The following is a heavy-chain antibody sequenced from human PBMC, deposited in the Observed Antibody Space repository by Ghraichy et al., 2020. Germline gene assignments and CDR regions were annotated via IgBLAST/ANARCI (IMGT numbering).Heavy chain of an antibody. CDR2: IIPIFGTA. V-gene: IGHV1-69*13. J-gene: IGHJ2*01. CDR1: GGTFSSYA. CDR3: ARDPRDDSSPYWYFDL. Sequence: SVKVSCKASGGTFSSYAISWVRQAPGQGLEWMGGIIPIFGTANYAQKFQGRVTITADESTSTAYMELSSLRSEDTAVYYCARDPRDDSSPYWYFDLWGRGTLVTVSS. D-gene: IGHD3-22*01.